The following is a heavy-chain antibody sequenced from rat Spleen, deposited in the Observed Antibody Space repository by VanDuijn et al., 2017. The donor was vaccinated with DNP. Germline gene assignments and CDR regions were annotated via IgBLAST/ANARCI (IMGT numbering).Heavy chain of an antibody. J-gene: IGHJ3*01. Sequence: EVHLVESGGGLVQPGGSLKLSCVASGFTFSKYGMAWVRQAPTKGLEWVASISTSGEYSHYGDSVKGRFTISRDNAKDTQYLQMDSLRPEDTATYYCATGVYGGYEDWFANWGQGTLVTVSS. D-gene: IGHD1-11*01. V-gene: IGHV5S13*01. CDR3: ATGVYGGYEDWFAN. CDR2: ISTSGEYS. CDR1: GFTFSKYG.